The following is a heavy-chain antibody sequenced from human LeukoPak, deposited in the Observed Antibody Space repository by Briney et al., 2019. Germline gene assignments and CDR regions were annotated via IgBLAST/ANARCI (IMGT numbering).Heavy chain of an antibody. D-gene: IGHD5-18*01. V-gene: IGHV4-30-4*01. CDR1: GGSISSGDYY. Sequence: SETLSLTCTVSGGSISSGDYYWSWIRQPPGKGLEWIGYIYYSGSTYYNPSLTSRVTISVDTSKNQFSLKLSSVTAADTAVYYCAREDRNTARDYWGQGTLVTVSS. CDR2: IYYSGST. CDR3: AREDRNTARDY. J-gene: IGHJ4*02.